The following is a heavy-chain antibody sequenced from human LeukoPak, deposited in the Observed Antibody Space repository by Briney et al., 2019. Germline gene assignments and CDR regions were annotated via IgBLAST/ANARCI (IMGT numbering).Heavy chain of an antibody. Sequence: GGSLRLSCAASGFTFSKYWMLWVRQAPGKGLESVSRIDTDGTVTTYADSVKGRFTVSRDNADNTMFLQMNSVRDEDTAVYYCATKQWLAPPPDSWGQGTPVTVSS. V-gene: IGHV3-74*01. CDR1: GFTFSKYW. D-gene: IGHD6-19*01. CDR3: ATKQWLAPPPDS. J-gene: IGHJ4*02. CDR2: IDTDGTVT.